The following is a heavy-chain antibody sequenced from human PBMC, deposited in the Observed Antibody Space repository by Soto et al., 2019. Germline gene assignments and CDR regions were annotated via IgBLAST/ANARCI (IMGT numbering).Heavy chain of an antibody. CDR2: IYWNDDT. V-gene: IGHV2-5*01. CDR1: GFSLTSTGVG. J-gene: IGHJ5*02. CDR3: AHRRHYCSGASCYVWFDP. Sequence: ITLKESGPPLVKPTQTLTLTCTFSGFSLTSTGVGVGWIRQPPGKALEWLALIYWNDDTYYSPSLKSRLTITKDTSKNQVVLTVTNMDPVDTATYYCAHRRHYCSGASCYVWFDPWGQGTLVTVSS. D-gene: IGHD2-15*01.